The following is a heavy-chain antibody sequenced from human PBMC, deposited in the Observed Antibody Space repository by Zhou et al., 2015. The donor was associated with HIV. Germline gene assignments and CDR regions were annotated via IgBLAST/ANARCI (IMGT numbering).Heavy chain of an antibody. CDR1: GFPFSSFA. D-gene: IGHD3-22*01. J-gene: IGHJ3*02. V-gene: IGHV3-23*03. CDR2: IYGGGNDP. CDR3: AKDWGGYYDGAFDI. Sequence: EVQLVESGGGLVKPGGSLRLSCAASGFPFSSFAMSWVRQAPGKGLEWISSIYGGGNDPYYADSVKGRFTISRDNSKNTLYLQMNSLRAEDTAVYYCAKDWGGYYDGAFDIWGQGTMVTVSS.